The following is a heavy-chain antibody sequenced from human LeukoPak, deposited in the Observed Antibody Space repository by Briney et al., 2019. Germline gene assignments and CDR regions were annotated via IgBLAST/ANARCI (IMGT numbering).Heavy chain of an antibody. V-gene: IGHV1-24*01. D-gene: IGHD2-2*01. CDR2: FDPEDGET. J-gene: IGHJ4*02. CDR3: AIFKDPVYCSSTSCSDFDY. Sequence: ASVKVSCKVSGYTLTELSMHWVRQAPGKGLEWMGGFDPEDGETIYAQKFQGRVTMTEDTSTDTAYMELSSLRSEDTAVYYGAIFKDPVYCSSTSCSDFDYWGQGTLVTASS. CDR1: GYTLTELS.